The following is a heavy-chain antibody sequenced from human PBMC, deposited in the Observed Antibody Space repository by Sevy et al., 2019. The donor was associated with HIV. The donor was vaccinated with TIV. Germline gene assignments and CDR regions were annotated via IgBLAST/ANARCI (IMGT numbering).Heavy chain of an antibody. D-gene: IGHD4-17*01. V-gene: IGHV3-33*01. J-gene: IGHJ4*02. CDR3: ARDPRIYGDYLLAYFDY. Sequence: GGSLRLSCAASGLTPSTYGIHWVRQAPGKGLEWVADIGYDGNNKFYADSGKGRFTISRDDSKNTVFLQMDSLRAEDTAVYYCARDPRIYGDYLLAYFDYWGQGTLVTVSS. CDR1: GLTPSTYG. CDR2: IGYDGNNK.